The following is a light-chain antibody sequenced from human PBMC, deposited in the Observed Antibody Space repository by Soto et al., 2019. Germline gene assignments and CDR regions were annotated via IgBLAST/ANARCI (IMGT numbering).Light chain of an antibody. CDR2: SAS. V-gene: IGKV3-20*01. Sequence: EIVLTQSPGTLSLSPGERATLSCTASQSVSNGFLAWYKHKPGQPPRLLIYSASSRATGIPDRLSGSGSGTDFTLTISRREPEDFAVYFCQQYGISPQTFGHGPKVE. J-gene: IGKJ1*01. CDR1: QSVSNGF. CDR3: QQYGISPQT.